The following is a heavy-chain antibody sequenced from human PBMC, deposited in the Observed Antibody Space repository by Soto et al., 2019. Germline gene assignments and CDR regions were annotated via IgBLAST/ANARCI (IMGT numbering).Heavy chain of an antibody. J-gene: IGHJ6*02. CDR3: ARRPYYYYGMDV. Sequence: GGSLRLSCAASGFTVSNNYMSWVRQAPGKGLEWVSVIYSGGSTYYADSVKGRFTISRDNSKNTLYLQMNSLRAEDTAVYYCARRPYYYYGMDVWGQGTTVTVSS. V-gene: IGHV3-66*01. CDR2: IYSGGST. CDR1: GFTVSNNY.